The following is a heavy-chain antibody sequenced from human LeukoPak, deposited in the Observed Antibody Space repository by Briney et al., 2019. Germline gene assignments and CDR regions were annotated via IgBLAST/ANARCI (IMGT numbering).Heavy chain of an antibody. D-gene: IGHD3-10*01. J-gene: IGHJ4*02. CDR1: GFTFSSYS. Sequence: GGSLRLSCAASGFTFSSYSVNWVRQAPGKGLEWVSYISSSSSTIYYADSVKGRFTISRDNAKNSLYLQMNSLRAEDTAVYYCARDMDGSGDRKTRAFDYWGQGTLVTVSS. V-gene: IGHV3-48*01. CDR2: ISSSSSTI. CDR3: ARDMDGSGDRKTRAFDY.